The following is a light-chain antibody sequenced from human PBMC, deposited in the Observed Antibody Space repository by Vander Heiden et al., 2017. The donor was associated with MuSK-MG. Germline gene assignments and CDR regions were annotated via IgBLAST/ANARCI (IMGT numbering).Light chain of an antibody. Sequence: EIVLAQSPGTLSLSPGDRATLSCRTSQSVSSNYLAWYQQKPGQAPRLLIYGASSRATGIPDRCSGSGSGTDFTLTISRLEPGDFAVYYCQQYGTSPWTFGPGTKVEIK. V-gene: IGKV3-20*01. J-gene: IGKJ1*01. CDR2: GAS. CDR3: QQYGTSPWT. CDR1: QSVSSNY.